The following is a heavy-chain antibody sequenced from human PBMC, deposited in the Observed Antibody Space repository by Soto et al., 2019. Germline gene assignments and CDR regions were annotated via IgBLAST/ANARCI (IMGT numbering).Heavy chain of an antibody. V-gene: IGHV4-31*03. CDR3: ATGQPDDYGDPDYFDY. D-gene: IGHD4-17*01. CDR2: IYYSGST. Sequence: QVQLQESGPGLVKPSQTLSLTCNVSGVSISSGGYYWSWIRQHPAKGLEWIGHIYYSGSTYYNPSLTCRITISVATSKYQFSLKLSSVTAADSAVYYCATGQPDDYGDPDYFDYWGQGALVTVSS. CDR1: GVSISSGGYY. J-gene: IGHJ4*02.